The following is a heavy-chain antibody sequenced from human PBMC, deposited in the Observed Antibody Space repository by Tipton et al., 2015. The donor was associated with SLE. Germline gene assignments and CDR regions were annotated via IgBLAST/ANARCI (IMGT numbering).Heavy chain of an antibody. Sequence: TLSLTCAVSGGSISSYYWSWIRQPPRKGLEWVGYIYYSGSTNYNPSLKSRVTISVDTSKNQFSLKLSSVTAADTAVYYCASGYSGYLDYWGQGTLVTVSS. CDR3: ASGYSGYLDY. J-gene: IGHJ4*02. V-gene: IGHV4-59*01. CDR1: GGSISSYY. CDR2: IYYSGST. D-gene: IGHD5-12*01.